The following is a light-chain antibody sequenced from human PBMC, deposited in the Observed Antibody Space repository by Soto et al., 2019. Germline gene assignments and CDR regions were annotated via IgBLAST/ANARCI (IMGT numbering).Light chain of an antibody. Sequence: QSALTQPASVSGSPGQSITISCTGTSSDLGSYNLVSWYQQQPGKAPKLMIYEGTKRPSGVSNRFSGSKSGNTASLTISGLQAEDEADYYCCSYAGSSTYVIFGGGTKLT. CDR2: EGT. J-gene: IGLJ2*01. CDR3: CSYAGSSTYVI. CDR1: SSDLGSYNL. V-gene: IGLV2-23*01.